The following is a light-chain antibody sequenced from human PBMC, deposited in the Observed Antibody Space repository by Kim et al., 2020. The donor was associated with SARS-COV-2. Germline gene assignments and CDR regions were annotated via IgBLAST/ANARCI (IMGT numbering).Light chain of an antibody. CDR1: NIGSKS. V-gene: IGLV3-21*04. J-gene: IGLJ3*02. CDR3: QVWDSSTDHRV. Sequence: SYELTQPPSVSVAPGKTARIACGGNNIGSKSVNWYQQKPGQAPVLVIYYDTDRPSGIPERFSGTNSGNTATLTVTRVEAVDEADYYCQVWDSSTDHRVFG. CDR2: YDT.